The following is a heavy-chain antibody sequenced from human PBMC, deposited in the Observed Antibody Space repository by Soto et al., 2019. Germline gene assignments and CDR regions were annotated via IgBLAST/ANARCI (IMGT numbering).Heavy chain of an antibody. V-gene: IGHV5-10-1*01. CDR1: GYSFTSYW. CDR3: ARLDVSSYGYYYGMDV. J-gene: IGHJ6*02. Sequence: GESLKISCKGPGYSFTSYWISWVRQMPGKGLEWMGRIDPSDSYTNYSPSFQGHVTISADKSISTAYLQWSSLKASDTAMYYCARLDVSSYGYYYGMDVWGQGTTVTVSS. CDR2: IDPSDSYT. D-gene: IGHD3-10*01.